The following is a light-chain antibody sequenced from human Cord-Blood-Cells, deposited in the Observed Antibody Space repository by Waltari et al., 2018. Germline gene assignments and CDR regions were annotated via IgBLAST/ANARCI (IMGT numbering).Light chain of an antibody. CDR3: QQYDNLFT. CDR2: DAS. V-gene: IGKV1-33*01. CDR1: QDISNY. Sequence: DIEMTECQSSMSACVEDGVTITCQASQDISNYLNWYQQKPGKAPKLLIYDASNLETGVPSMFIGSGSVTDFTFTISSLQPEDIATYYCQQYDNLFTFGPWTKVDIK. J-gene: IGKJ3*01.